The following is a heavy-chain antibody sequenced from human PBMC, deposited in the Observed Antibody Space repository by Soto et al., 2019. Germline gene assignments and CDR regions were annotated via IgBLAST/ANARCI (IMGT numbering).Heavy chain of an antibody. CDR2: ISSSSSYI. V-gene: IGHV3-21*01. CDR1: GFTFSSYS. J-gene: IGHJ6*03. CDR3: ARDGSRTSSESYYYMDV. Sequence: EVQLVESGGGLVKPGGSLRLSCAASGFTFSSYSMNWVRQAPGKGLEWVSSISSSSSYIYYADSVKGRFTISRDNAKNSLYLQMNSLRAEDTAVYYCARDGSRTSSESYYYMDVWGKGTTVTVSS. D-gene: IGHD3-22*01.